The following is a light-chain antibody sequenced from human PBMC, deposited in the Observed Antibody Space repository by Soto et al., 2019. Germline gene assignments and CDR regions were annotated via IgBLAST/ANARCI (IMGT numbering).Light chain of an antibody. V-gene: IGKV3-20*01. Sequence: IVLTQSPGTLSLSPGERATLSCRASETINSGFLAWYQQNPGQAPRLLIYGTSIRTTGLTDMFRSSGYGTDLTLTISSLETEACAVYYYIQYSSSSNTFGQGTKLEIK. CDR2: GTS. J-gene: IGKJ2*01. CDR1: ETINSGF. CDR3: IQYSSSSNT.